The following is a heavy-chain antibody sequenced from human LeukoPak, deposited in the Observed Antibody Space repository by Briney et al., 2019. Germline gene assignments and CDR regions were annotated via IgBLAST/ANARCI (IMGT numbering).Heavy chain of an antibody. D-gene: IGHD2-8*01. V-gene: IGHV1-8*03. Sequence: ASVKVSCKASGYTFTSYDINWVRQATGQGLEWMGWMNPNSGNTGYAQKFQGRVTITRNTSISTAYMELSSLRSEDTAVYYCTVLLAAAGWEDLDYWGQGTLVTVSS. J-gene: IGHJ4*02. CDR3: TVLLAAAGWEDLDY. CDR2: MNPNSGNT. CDR1: GYTFTSYD.